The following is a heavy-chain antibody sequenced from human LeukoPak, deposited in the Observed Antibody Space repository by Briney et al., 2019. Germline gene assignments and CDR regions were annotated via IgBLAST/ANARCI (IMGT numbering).Heavy chain of an antibody. CDR2: IYYTGNT. V-gene: IGHV4-59*01. D-gene: IGHD1-1*01. J-gene: IGHJ5*02. CDR1: GGSIGSYY. CDR3: ARDRLQLQS. Sequence: SETLSLTCTVSGGSIGSYYWSWIRQPPGKGLEWIGYIYYTGNTNYNPSLKSRVTISVDTSKNQFSLKLSSVTAADTAVYYCARDRLQLQSWGQGTLVTVFS.